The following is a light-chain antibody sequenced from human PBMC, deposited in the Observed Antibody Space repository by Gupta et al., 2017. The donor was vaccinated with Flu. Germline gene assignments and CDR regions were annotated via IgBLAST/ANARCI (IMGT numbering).Light chain of an antibody. V-gene: IGLV3-21*02. Sequence: SFVLTQPPSVSFAPGQTARITCGGNNIGRKSVHWYQQKPGQAPVLVVYDDSDRHSGSAERFSGSNAENSATLTLSRVAAGDEADYYCQVWDSSSDHTGVVFGGGTKLTVL. CDR3: QVWDSSSDHTGVV. CDR2: DDS. CDR1: NIGRKS. J-gene: IGLJ2*01.